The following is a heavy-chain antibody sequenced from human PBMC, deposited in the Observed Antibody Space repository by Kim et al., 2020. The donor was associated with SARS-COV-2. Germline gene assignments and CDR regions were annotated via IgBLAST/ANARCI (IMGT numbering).Heavy chain of an antibody. D-gene: IGHD3-10*01. V-gene: IGHV3-72*01. Sequence: GGSLRLSCAASGFTFSDHYMDWVRQAPGKGLEWVGRAKDKPHNYATEYAASVKDRFTISRDDSKNSLYLQMNSLKTEDTAVYYCARLIRGVKGYYYFDY. CDR1: GFTFSDHY. CDR3: ARLIRGVKGYYYFDY. J-gene: IGHJ4*01. CDR2: AKDKPHNYAT.